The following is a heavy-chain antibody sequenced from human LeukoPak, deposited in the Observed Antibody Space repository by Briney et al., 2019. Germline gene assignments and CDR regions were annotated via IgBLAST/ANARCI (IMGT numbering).Heavy chain of an antibody. J-gene: IGHJ4*02. D-gene: IGHD3-10*01. CDR3: ARGSGRVGIYYFDY. CDR1: GGSLSSSNW. Sequence: PSGTLSLTCAVSGGSLSSSNWWSWVRQPPGKGLEWIGEIYHSGSTNYNPSLKSRVTISVDKSKNQFSLKLSSVTAADTAVYYCARGSGRVGIYYFDYWGQGTLVTVSS. V-gene: IGHV4-4*02. CDR2: IYHSGST.